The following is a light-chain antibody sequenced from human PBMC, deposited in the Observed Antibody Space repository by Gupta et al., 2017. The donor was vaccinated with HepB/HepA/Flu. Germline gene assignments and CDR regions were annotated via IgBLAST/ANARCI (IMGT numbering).Light chain of an antibody. CDR3: QQYGTSPYT. Sequence: EIVLTQSPGTLSLSPGERATLSCRASQSVSSTYLAWYQQKPGQAPRLLIDEAAIRDTGIPDRFSGSGSGTDFTLTISRLESEDFAVYWCQQYGTSPYTFGQGTYLETK. V-gene: IGKV3-20*01. CDR1: QSVSSTY. CDR2: EAA. J-gene: IGKJ2*01.